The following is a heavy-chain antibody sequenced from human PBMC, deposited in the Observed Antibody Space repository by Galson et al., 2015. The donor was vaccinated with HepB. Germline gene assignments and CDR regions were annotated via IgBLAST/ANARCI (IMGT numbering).Heavy chain of an antibody. Sequence: SVKVSCKASGYTFTGYFLHWVRQAPGHGLEWMGWVNPDSGGTKYAQKFEGRVTMTRDTAISAAYLELSSLKSDDTAVYYCTRVQRISSWAFEYWGQGTLVTVSS. CDR3: TRVQRISSWAFEY. CDR1: GYTFTGYF. D-gene: IGHD6-13*01. V-gene: IGHV1-2*02. CDR2: VNPDSGGT. J-gene: IGHJ4*02.